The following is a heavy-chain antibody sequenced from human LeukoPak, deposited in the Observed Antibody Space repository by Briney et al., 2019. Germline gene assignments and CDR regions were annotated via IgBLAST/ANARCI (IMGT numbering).Heavy chain of an antibody. V-gene: IGHV3-66*01. J-gene: IGHJ4*02. CDR3: ARDSSGYYSFDY. CDR1: GFTVSSNY. CDR2: IYSGGST. D-gene: IGHD3-22*01. Sequence: GGSLRLSCAASGFTVSSNYMSWVRQAPGKGLEWVSVIYSGGSTYYADSVKGRFTISRDNSKNTLYLQMNSPRAEDTAVYYCARDSSGYYSFDYWGQGTLVTVSS.